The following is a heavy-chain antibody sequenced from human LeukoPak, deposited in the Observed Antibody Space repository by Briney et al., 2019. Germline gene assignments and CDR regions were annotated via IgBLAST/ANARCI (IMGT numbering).Heavy chain of an antibody. CDR2: ISGSGGST. Sequence: PGGSPRLSCAASGFAFSSYAMSWVRQAPGKGLEGVSAISGSGGSTYYADSVKGRFTISRDNSKNTLYLQMNSLRAEDTAVYYCAKDLFHYDSSGSMDYWGQGTLVTVSS. D-gene: IGHD3-22*01. CDR3: AKDLFHYDSSGSMDY. V-gene: IGHV3-23*01. CDR1: GFAFSSYA. J-gene: IGHJ4*02.